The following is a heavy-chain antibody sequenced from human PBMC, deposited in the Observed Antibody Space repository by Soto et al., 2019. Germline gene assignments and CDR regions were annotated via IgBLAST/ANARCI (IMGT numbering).Heavy chain of an antibody. CDR1: GSTFTRYG. CDR3: ARDRGSYALDY. CDR2: XSAYNXNT. V-gene: IGHV1-18*01. J-gene: IGHJ4*02. Sequence: XSVKVSCKASGSTFTRYGISWVRQAPGQGLEWMGWXSAYNXNTNYEKKLQXXVTMTKDXXKSKDYMEMRSLRSDDTAVYYCARDRGSYALDYWGQGTLVTVSS. D-gene: IGHD1-26*01.